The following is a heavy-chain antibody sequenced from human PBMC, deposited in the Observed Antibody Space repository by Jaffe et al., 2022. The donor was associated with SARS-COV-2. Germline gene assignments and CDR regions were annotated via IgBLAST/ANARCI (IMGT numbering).Heavy chain of an antibody. V-gene: IGHV3-7*01. CDR2: IKEDGSEK. Sequence: EVQLVESGGGLVQPGGSLRLSCAGSEFTFSSYWVSWVRQAPGKGLEWVAYIKEDGSEKYYVDSVKGRFTISRDNAKNSLYLQMNSLRAEDTAVYYCVRDRGGRSGMDVWGQGTTVTVSS. CDR3: VRDRGGRSGMDV. D-gene: IGHD3-16*01. J-gene: IGHJ6*02. CDR1: EFTFSSYW.